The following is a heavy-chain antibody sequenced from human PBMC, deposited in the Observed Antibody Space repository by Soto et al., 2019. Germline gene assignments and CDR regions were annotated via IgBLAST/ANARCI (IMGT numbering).Heavy chain of an antibody. CDR3: AKGAVVRGVYDLDY. J-gene: IGHJ4*02. Sequence: EVQLLESGGDLVQPGGSLRLSCAASGFTFSSYAMNWVRQAPGKGLEWVSAISGSGGSTYYADSVKGRFTISRDNSKNTLYLQMNSLRAEDTAVYYCAKGAVVRGVYDLDYWGQGTLVTVSS. D-gene: IGHD3-10*01. CDR1: GFTFSSYA. V-gene: IGHV3-23*01. CDR2: ISGSGGST.